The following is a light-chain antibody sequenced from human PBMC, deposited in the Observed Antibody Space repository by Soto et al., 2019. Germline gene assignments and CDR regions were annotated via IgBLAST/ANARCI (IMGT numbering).Light chain of an antibody. J-gene: IGKJ5*01. CDR2: DAS. V-gene: IGKV3-15*01. CDR1: QSVGSN. Sequence: EIMMSQSPATLSVSPGERVTLSCRARQSVGSNLAWYQQKPGQAPRLLIYDASKRATDIPPRFSGGGSGTEFTLTISSLQSEDFAVYHCHQYNSWSTFGQGTRLEIK. CDR3: HQYNSWST.